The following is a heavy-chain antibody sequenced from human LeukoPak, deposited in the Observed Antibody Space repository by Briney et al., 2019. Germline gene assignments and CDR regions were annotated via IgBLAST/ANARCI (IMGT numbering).Heavy chain of an antibody. Sequence: EPSETLSLTCAVYGGSFSGYYWSWIRQPPGKGLEWIGEINHSGSTNYNPSLKSRVTISVDTSKNQFSLKLSSVTAADTAVYYCARTRRYWYFDLWGRGTLVTVSS. CDR3: ARTRRYWYFDL. CDR2: INHSGST. CDR1: GGSFSGYY. J-gene: IGHJ2*01. V-gene: IGHV4-34*01.